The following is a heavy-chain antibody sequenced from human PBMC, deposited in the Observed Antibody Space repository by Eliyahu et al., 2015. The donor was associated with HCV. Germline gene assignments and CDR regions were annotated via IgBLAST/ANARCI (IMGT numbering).Heavy chain of an antibody. V-gene: IGHV4-39*01. CDR1: GGSISSSSYY. CDR2: IYYSGST. D-gene: IGHD2-8*02. Sequence: QLQLQESGPGLVKPSETLSLTCTVSGGSISSSSYYWGWIRQPPGKGLEWIGSIYYSGSTYYNPSLKSRVTISVDTSKNQFSLKLSSVTAADTAVYYCARHSVVYAMNWFDPWGQGTLVTVSS. CDR3: ARHSVVYAMNWFDP. J-gene: IGHJ5*02.